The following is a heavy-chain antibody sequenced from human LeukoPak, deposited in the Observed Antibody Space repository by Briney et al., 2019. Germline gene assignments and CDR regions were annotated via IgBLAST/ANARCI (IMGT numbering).Heavy chain of an antibody. D-gene: IGHD6-19*01. V-gene: IGHV3-21*01. J-gene: IGHJ4*02. CDR3: ARDRGGWPDY. CDR2: ISSSSSYI. CDR1: GFTFSSYS. Sequence: GGSLRLSCAASGFTFSSYSMNWVRQAPGKGLEWVSSISSSSSYIYYADSVKGRFTISRDNAKNSLYLQLNSLRPEDTGLYYCARDRGGWPDYWGQGTLVTISS.